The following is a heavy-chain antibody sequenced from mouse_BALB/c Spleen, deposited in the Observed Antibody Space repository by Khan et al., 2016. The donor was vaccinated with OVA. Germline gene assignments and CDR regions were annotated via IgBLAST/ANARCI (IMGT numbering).Heavy chain of an antibody. D-gene: IGHD2-4*01. CDR1: GFSLTNYG. V-gene: IGHV2-2*02. CDR3: ARNYDYDEGLAY. J-gene: IGHJ3*01. CDR2: IWSGGST. Sequence: QVQLKQSGPGLVQPSQSLSITCTVSGFSLTNYGVHWVRQSPGKGLEWLGVIWSGGSTDYHAAFISRLSISKDNSKSQVFFKMNSQQPNDTAMYYGARNYDYDEGLAYWGQGTLVTVSA.